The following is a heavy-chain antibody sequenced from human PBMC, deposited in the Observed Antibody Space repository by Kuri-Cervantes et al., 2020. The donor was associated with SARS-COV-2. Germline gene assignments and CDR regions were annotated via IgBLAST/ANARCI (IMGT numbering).Heavy chain of an antibody. CDR1: GGTFSSYA. CDR2: IIPIFGTA. V-gene: IGHV1-69*01. J-gene: IGHJ6*02. Sequence: KISCKASGGTFSSYAISWVRQAPGQGLEWMGGIIPIFGTANYAQKFQGRVTITADESTSTAYMELSSLRSEDMAVYYCARGREVLWFGEKDGMDVWGQGTTVTVSS. CDR3: ARGREVLWFGEKDGMDV. D-gene: IGHD3-10*01.